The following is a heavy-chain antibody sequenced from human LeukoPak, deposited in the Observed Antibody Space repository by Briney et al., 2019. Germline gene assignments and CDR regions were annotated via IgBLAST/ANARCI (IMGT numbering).Heavy chain of an antibody. CDR3: AKRGGSYFDY. J-gene: IGHJ4*02. V-gene: IGHV3-30*18. D-gene: IGHD1-26*01. CDR1: GFTFSSSG. CDR2: ISNDGSNK. Sequence: GGSLRLSCAASGFTFSSSGTHWVRQAPGKGLEWLAVISNDGSNKYYADSVKGRSTISRDNPRNTLYLEMNSLRAEDTAVYYCAKRGGSYFDYWGQGTLVTVSS.